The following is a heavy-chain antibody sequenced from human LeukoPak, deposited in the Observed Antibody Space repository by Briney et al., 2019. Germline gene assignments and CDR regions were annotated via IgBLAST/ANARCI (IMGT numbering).Heavy chain of an antibody. V-gene: IGHV3-53*01. J-gene: IGHJ4*02. CDR3: ARGASRISWPGIDY. Sequence: GGSLTLSCAASGFTVSSNLMTWVRQSPGRGLEWLSSSYSAGATYYADSVKGRFTISRDHSNNSVSLQMTNLRVEDAAIYYCARGASRISWPGIDYWGQGTLVTVSS. D-gene: IGHD3-3*02. CDR2: SYSAGAT. CDR1: GFTVSSNL.